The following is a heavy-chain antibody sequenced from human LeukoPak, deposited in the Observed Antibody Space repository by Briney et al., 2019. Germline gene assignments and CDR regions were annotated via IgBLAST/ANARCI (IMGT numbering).Heavy chain of an antibody. V-gene: IGHV3-64*02. CDR1: GFTLSNYA. J-gene: IGHJ4*02. Sequence: PGGSLRLSCSASGFTLSNYAMHWVRQDPGKGLEYVSAISHSGGSTYYADSVKGRFTISRDNSKNTLYLQMGSLRDEDMAVYYCAREERGLAIDYWGQGTLVTVSS. CDR3: AREERGLAIDY. D-gene: IGHD5-12*01. CDR2: ISHSGGST.